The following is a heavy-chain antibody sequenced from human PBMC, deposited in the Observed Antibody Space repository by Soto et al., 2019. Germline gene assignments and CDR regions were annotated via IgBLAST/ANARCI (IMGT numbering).Heavy chain of an antibody. CDR2: IYWDDDK. D-gene: IGHD1-1*01. Sequence: QITLKESGPTLMKPTETLTLTCTFSGFTLTARPVGVGWIRQPPGQALECLALIYWDDDKRYSPSLRSRLDITKDPSKNQVVLALTNVDPRDTATYYFAHRRGGVDWNDGEFDFLGQGTPVTVSS. V-gene: IGHV2-5*02. CDR3: AHRRGGVDWNDGEFDF. J-gene: IGHJ4*02. CDR1: GFTLTARPVG.